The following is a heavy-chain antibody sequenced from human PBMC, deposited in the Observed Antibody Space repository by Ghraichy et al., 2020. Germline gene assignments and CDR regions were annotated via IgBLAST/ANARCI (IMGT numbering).Heavy chain of an antibody. J-gene: IGHJ4*02. CDR2: ISAYNGDT. V-gene: IGHV1-18*01. Sequence: ASVKVSCKASGYTFTSYGISWVRQAPGQGLEWMGWISAYNGDTNYAQKLQGRVTMTTDTSTSTAYMELRSLRSDDTAVYYCARIVALSPAAGTSREIDYWGQGTLVTVSS. CDR3: ARIVALSPAAGTSREIDY. CDR1: GYTFTSYG. D-gene: IGHD6-13*01.